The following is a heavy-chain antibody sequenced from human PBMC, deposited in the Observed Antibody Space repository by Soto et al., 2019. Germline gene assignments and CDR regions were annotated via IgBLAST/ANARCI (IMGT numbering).Heavy chain of an antibody. CDR1: GYTFTGYY. Sequence: ASVKVSCKASGYTFTGYYMHWVRQAPGQRLEWMGWINPNSGGTNYAQKFQGWVTMTRDTSISTAYMELSRLRSDDTAVYYCASSSSGWYGENDYWGQGTLVTVSS. V-gene: IGHV1-2*04. J-gene: IGHJ4*02. CDR2: INPNSGGT. CDR3: ASSSSGWYGENDY. D-gene: IGHD6-19*01.